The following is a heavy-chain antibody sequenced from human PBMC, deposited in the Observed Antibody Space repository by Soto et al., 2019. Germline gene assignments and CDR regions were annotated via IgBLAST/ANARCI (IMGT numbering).Heavy chain of an antibody. Sequence: QVQVVQSGVEVRRPGSSVKVSCKASGDTFKNCVISWVRQAPGQGLEWMGGIIPLFGTTDFAQRFQGRLTITTDESKTTAYMDLSRLRSEETATYYCAAELGLGTLSVVWGQGTTVIVSS. V-gene: IGHV1-69*01. CDR2: IIPLFGTT. CDR1: GDTFKNCV. J-gene: IGHJ6*02. D-gene: IGHD7-27*01. CDR3: AAELGLGTLSVV.